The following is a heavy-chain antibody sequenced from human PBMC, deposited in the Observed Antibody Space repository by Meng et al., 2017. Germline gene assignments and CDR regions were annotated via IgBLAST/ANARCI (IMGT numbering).Heavy chain of an antibody. CDR1: GGSFSGYY. J-gene: IGHJ4*02. CDR2: IYYSGST. D-gene: IGHD3-3*01. Sequence: SETLSLTCAVYGGSFSGYYWSWIRQPPGKGLEWLGYIYYSGSTNYNPSLKSRVTISVDTSKNQFSLKLSPVTAADTAVYYCARGKGSDFWSGYYGYYFDYWGQGTLVTVSS. CDR3: ARGKGSDFWSGYYGYYFDY. V-gene: IGHV4-34*01.